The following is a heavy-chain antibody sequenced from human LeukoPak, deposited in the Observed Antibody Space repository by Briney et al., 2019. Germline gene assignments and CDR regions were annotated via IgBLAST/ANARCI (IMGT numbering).Heavy chain of an antibody. Sequence: SGTLSLTYAVSGGSIRSKYWRSWVRQPPRKGLEWIGEIYHGGSTNFNPSLKSRVTISVDRSNNQFSLRLTSVTAADTAVYYCSRGEEHGSGAVLLDYWGQGTLVTVSS. J-gene: IGHJ4*02. CDR2: IYHGGST. D-gene: IGHD3-10*01. CDR3: SRGEEHGSGAVLLDY. CDR1: GGSIRSKYW. V-gene: IGHV4-4*02.